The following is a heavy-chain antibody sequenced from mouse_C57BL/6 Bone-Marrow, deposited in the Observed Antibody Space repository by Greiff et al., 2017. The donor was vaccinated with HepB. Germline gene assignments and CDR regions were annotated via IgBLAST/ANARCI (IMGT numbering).Heavy chain of an antibody. D-gene: IGHD1-1*01. CDR1: GYAFSSSW. CDR2: IYPGDGDT. J-gene: IGHJ2*01. Sequence: QVQLQQSGPELVKPGASVKISCKASGYAFSSSWMNWVKQRPGKGLEWIGRIYPGDGDTNYNGKFKGKATLTADKSTSTAYMQLSSLTSEDSAVYICARPYGSSYFDYWGQGTTLTVSS. V-gene: IGHV1-82*01. CDR3: ARPYGSSYFDY.